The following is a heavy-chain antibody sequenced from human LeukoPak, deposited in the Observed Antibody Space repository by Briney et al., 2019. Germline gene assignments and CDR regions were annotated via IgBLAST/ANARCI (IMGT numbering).Heavy chain of an antibody. CDR3: ARTGGYYGSGSSAPSRYYYYMDV. Sequence: SETLSLTCTVSGGSISSGSYYWSWIRQPAGKGLEWIGRIYTSGSTNYNPSLKSRVTISVDTSKNQFSLKLSSVTAADTPVYYCARTGGYYGSGSSAPSRYYYYMDVWGKGTTVTVSS. J-gene: IGHJ6*03. CDR2: IYTSGST. CDR1: GGSISSGSYY. V-gene: IGHV4-61*02. D-gene: IGHD3-10*01.